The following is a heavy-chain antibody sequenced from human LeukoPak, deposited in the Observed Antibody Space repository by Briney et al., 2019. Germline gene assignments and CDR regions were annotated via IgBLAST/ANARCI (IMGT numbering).Heavy chain of an antibody. CDR1: GYTFTSYD. Sequence: ASVKVSCKASGYTFTSYDINWVRQANGQGLEWKGWMNPNSGNTGYAQKFQGRVTMTRNTSVSTAYMELSSLRSEDTAVYYCASGRGVVVAATLNCCGQGPLVTVSS. J-gene: IGHJ4*02. CDR3: ASGRGVVVAATLNC. CDR2: MNPNSGNT. V-gene: IGHV1-8*01. D-gene: IGHD2-15*01.